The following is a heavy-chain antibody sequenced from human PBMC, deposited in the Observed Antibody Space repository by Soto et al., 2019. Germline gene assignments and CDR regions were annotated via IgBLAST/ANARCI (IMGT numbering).Heavy chain of an antibody. CDR1: GYTFTSYG. D-gene: IGHD6-6*01. J-gene: IGHJ6*02. CDR3: ARDEYSSSSGRYYYYYGMDV. Sequence: GASVKVSCKASGYTFTSYGISWVRQAPGQGLEWMGWISAYNGNTNYAQKLQGRATMTTDTSTSTAYMELRSLRSDDTAVYYCARDEYSSSSGRYYYYYGMDVWGQGTAVTVSS. V-gene: IGHV1-18*01. CDR2: ISAYNGNT.